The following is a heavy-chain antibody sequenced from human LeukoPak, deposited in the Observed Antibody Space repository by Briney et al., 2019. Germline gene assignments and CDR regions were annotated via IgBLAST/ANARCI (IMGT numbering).Heavy chain of an antibody. J-gene: IGHJ4*02. CDR1: GFTFSTYG. D-gene: IGHD2-15*01. Sequence: PGRSLRLSCAASGFTFSTYGTHWVRQAPGKGLECVAVIRSDGSSEYYADSVKGRFIISRDNSKNTLYLQMNSLRAEDTAVYYCARYCSGGTCYVGLIWGQGTLVTVSS. CDR2: IRSDGSSE. CDR3: ARYCSGGTCYVGLI. V-gene: IGHV3-33*01.